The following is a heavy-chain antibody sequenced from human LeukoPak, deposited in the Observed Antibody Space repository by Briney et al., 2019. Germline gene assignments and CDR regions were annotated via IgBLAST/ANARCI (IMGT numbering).Heavy chain of an antibody. J-gene: IGHJ4*02. CDR2: FNPNSGDT. Sequence: ASVKVSCKASGYTFTDYYMHWVRQAPGKGFGWWGWFNPNSGDTNYAQKFQGRVTMTRDTSISTAHMELSRLRSDDTAVYYCARANFLYCSSTTCLFDYWGQGTLVIVSS. V-gene: IGHV1-2*02. D-gene: IGHD2-2*01. CDR3: ARANFLYCSSTTCLFDY. CDR1: GYTFTDYY.